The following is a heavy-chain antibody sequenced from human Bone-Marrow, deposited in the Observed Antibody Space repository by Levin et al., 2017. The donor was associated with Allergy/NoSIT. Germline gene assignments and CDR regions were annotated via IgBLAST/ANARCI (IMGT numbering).Heavy chain of an antibody. CDR3: ARGARSETGGRYPFHY. CDR1: GYSFSTYG. V-gene: IGHV1-18*01. J-gene: IGHJ4*02. D-gene: IGHD1-26*01. Sequence: ASVKVSCKASGYSFSTYGITWVRQAPGQGLEWVGWISGYNAKTNYAQEFQDRVSMTTDTSTSTAYMELRSLRSDDTAVYFCARGARSETGGRYPFHYWGQGTLVTVSS. CDR2: ISGYNAKT.